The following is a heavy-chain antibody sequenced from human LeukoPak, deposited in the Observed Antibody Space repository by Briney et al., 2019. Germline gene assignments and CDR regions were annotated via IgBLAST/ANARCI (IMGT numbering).Heavy chain of an antibody. D-gene: IGHD3-9*01. Sequence: GGSLRLSCAASGFTFDDYGMSWVRQAPGKGLEWVSGINWNGGSTGYADSVKGRFTISRDNAKNSLYLQMNSLRAEDTALYYCARGPLDYDILTGYDYWGQGTLVTVSS. CDR1: GFTFDDYG. CDR3: ARGPLDYDILTGYDY. CDR2: INWNGGST. V-gene: IGHV3-20*04. J-gene: IGHJ4*02.